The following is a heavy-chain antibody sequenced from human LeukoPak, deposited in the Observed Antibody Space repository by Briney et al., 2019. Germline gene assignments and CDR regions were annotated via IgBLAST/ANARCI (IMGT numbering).Heavy chain of an antibody. CDR1: GFTFSRYT. D-gene: IGHD3-10*01. CDR3: ARAPVIFGSGTQDAFDI. V-gene: IGHV3-21*01. J-gene: IGHJ3*02. CDR2: ISTSSIYK. Sequence: SGGSLRLSCGASGFTFSRYTMNWVRQAPGKGLEWVASISTSSIYKYYGDPVKGRFTISRDNSRNSAYLQMDSLSPEDTAVYYCARAPVIFGSGTQDAFDIWGQGTMVTVSS.